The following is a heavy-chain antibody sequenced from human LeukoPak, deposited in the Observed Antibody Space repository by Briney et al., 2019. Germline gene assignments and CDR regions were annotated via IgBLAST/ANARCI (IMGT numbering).Heavy chain of an antibody. J-gene: IGHJ4*02. CDR2: ISSNGGNT. Sequence: GGSLRLSCAASGFTFSSYAMHRVRQAPGKGLEYVSSISSNGGNTYYANSVKGRFTISRDNSKNTLYLQMGSLRAEDMAVYYCARDQGYNYGYGFDYWGQGTLVTVSS. CDR3: ARDQGYNYGYGFDY. V-gene: IGHV3-64*01. CDR1: GFTFSSYA. D-gene: IGHD5-18*01.